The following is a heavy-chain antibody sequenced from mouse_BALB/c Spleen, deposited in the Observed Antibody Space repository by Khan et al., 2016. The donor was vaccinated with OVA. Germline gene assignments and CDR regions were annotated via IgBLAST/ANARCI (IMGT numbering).Heavy chain of an antibody. CDR2: INPYNAGT. D-gene: IGHD4-1*01. V-gene: IGHV1S136*01. J-gene: IGHJ3*01. CDR3: AREASSWDFSFPY. Sequence: VQLQQSGPELVEPGASVKMSCKASGYTFTNYVMHWVKQKPGQGLEWIAYINPYNAGTRYTEKFKGKATLTSDISSTTAYMELSSLTSEDSAVYYWAREASSWDFSFPYWGQGTLVTVSA. CDR1: GYTFTNYV.